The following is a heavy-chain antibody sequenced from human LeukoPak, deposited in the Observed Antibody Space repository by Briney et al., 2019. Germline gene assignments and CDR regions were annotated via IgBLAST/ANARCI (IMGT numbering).Heavy chain of an antibody. Sequence: GGSLRLSYAASGFTFSSYAMSWVRQAPGKGLEWVSAIGGSGTSAYYADSLKGRFTISRDNSKNTLYLQVNSLRAEDTAVYYCAKDDSAYSYASFDYWGQGTLVTVSS. V-gene: IGHV3-23*01. CDR1: GFTFSSYA. CDR3: AKDDSAYSYASFDY. D-gene: IGHD5-18*01. J-gene: IGHJ4*02. CDR2: IGGSGTSA.